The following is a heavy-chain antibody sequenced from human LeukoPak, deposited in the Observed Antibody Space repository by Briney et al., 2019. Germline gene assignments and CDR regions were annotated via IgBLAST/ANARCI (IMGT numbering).Heavy chain of an antibody. CDR1: GFALSIHW. V-gene: IGHV3-7*01. J-gene: IGHJ6*02. D-gene: IGHD3-10*01. CDR2: INPDGSEK. Sequence: GSLRLSCAASGFALSIHWLTWVRQTPGKGLEWVAHINPDGSEKSYVDSARGRFTISRDNAKNSVYLQMNSLRVDDTAVYYCARGHFGLDVWGQGATVAVAS. CDR3: ARGHFGLDV.